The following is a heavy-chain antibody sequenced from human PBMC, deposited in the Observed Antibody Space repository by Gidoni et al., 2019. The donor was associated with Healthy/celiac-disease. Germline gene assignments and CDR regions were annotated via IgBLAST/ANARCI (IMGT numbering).Heavy chain of an antibody. J-gene: IGHJ4*02. CDR3: AKDGGMATIFFVAGHDYYFDY. V-gene: IGHV3-23*01. D-gene: IGHD5-12*01. Sequence: GRFTISRDNSKNTLYLQMNSLRAEDTAVYYCAKDGGMATIFFVAGHDYYFDYWGQGTLVTVSS.